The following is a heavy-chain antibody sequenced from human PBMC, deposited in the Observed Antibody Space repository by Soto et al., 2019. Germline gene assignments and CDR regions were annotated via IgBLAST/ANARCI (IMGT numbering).Heavy chain of an antibody. J-gene: IGHJ3*02. V-gene: IGHV4-31*03. CDR2: IYYSGST. Sequence: QVQLQESGPGLVKPSQTLSLTCTVSGGSISSGGYYWSWIRQHPGKGLEWIGYIYYSGSTYYNPSLQSRVTISVDTSKNQFSLKLSSVTAADTAVYYCARDSGDYGDYAAFDIWGQGTMVTVSS. D-gene: IGHD4-17*01. CDR3: ARDSGDYGDYAAFDI. CDR1: GGSISSGGYY.